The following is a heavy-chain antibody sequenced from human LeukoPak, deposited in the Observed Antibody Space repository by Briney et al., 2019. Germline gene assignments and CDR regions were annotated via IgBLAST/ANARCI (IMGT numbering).Heavy chain of an antibody. Sequence: SETLSLTCTVSGGSISSYYWSWIRQPPGKGLEWIGYIYYSGSTNYNPSLKSRVTISVDTSKNQFSLKLSSVTAAVTAVYYCARDSLTPLWGQGTLVTVSS. CDR1: GGSISSYY. D-gene: IGHD1-14*01. V-gene: IGHV4-59*01. CDR3: ARDSLTPL. J-gene: IGHJ4*02. CDR2: IYYSGST.